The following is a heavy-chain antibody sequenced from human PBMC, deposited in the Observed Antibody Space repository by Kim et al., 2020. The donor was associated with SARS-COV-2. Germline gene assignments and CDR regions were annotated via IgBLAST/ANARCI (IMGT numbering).Heavy chain of an antibody. V-gene: IGHV3-74*01. CDR3: ARGTFQQGFDP. J-gene: IGHJ5*02. CDR1: GFTFSNYW. CDR2: INSDGGDT. Sequence: VGYLRLSCEASGFTFSNYWMNWVRQGPGKGLVWVSRINSDGGDTHYADSVKGRFTISRDNAENTLHLQLNSLGVEDTAIYYCARGTFQQGFDPWGQGTLVTVSS.